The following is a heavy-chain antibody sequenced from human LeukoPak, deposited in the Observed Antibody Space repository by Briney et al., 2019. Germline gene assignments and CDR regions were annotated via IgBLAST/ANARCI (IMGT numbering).Heavy chain of an antibody. CDR2: IYYSGST. Sequence: SETLSLTCTVSGGSTSGYYWSWIRQPPGKGLEWIGYIYYSGSTNYNPSLKSRVTISVDTSKNQFSLRLNSVTAADTAVYYCATVDTAMAYFDYWGQGTLVTVSS. CDR3: ATVDTAMAYFDY. CDR1: GGSTSGYY. J-gene: IGHJ4*02. V-gene: IGHV4-59*01. D-gene: IGHD5-18*01.